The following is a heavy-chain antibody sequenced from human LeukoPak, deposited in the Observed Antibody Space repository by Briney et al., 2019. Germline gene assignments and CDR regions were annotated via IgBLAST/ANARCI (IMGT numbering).Heavy chain of an antibody. D-gene: IGHD3-10*01. CDR3: ARDGWKVRGALRD. CDR1: NGSISSSSYY. J-gene: IGHJ4*02. V-gene: IGHV4-39*07. Sequence: SETLSLTCTISNGSISSSSYYWGWIRQPPGQGLEWIGSVFYSGSTHYNLSLKSRVTISVDTSKNQFSLKLSSVTAADTAVYYCARDGWKVRGALRDWGQGTLVTVSS. CDR2: VFYSGST.